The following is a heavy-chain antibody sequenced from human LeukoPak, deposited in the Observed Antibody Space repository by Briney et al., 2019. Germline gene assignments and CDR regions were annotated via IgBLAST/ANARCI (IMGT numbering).Heavy chain of an antibody. V-gene: IGHV4-39*01. J-gene: IGHJ4*02. D-gene: IGHD5-12*01. Sequence: SETLSLTCTVSGDSLSRSGYYWGWIRQTPGKGLEWIASIYYSGRLSYYNPSLKSRLTISLDTSKNQLSLNLRSVTAADTAVYFCVRHTGFSGVGNYWGQGTLVTVSS. CDR3: VRHTGFSGVGNY. CDR1: GDSLSRSGYY. CDR2: IYYSGRLS.